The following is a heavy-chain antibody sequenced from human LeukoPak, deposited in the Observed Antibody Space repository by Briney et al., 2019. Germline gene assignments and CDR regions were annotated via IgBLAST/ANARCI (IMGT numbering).Heavy chain of an antibody. V-gene: IGHV3-23*01. D-gene: IGHD5-12*01. CDR1: GFTFSSYA. J-gene: IGHJ4*02. CDR2: ISGSGGSI. CDR3: AKLRGATINAWYFDY. Sequence: GGSLRLSCAASGFTFSSYAMSWVRQAPGKGLEWVSAISGSGGSIYYADPVKGRFTISRDNSKNTMYLQMNSLRAEDTAVYYCAKLRGATINAWYFDYWGQGTLVTVSS.